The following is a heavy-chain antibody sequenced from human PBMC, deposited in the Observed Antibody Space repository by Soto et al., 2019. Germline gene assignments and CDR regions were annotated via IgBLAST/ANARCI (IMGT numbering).Heavy chain of an antibody. CDR2: IKNDGSEQ. J-gene: IGHJ4*02. Sequence: PGGSLRLSCAASGFTFSTYYMTWVRQAPGKGLEWVASIKNDGSEQYYVDSVKGRFTISRDNAKNSLYLQMNSLRAGDTALYYCSRENWFQDYWGQGTRVTV. D-gene: IGHD3-10*01. CDR1: GFTFSTYY. CDR3: SRENWFQDY. V-gene: IGHV3-7*03.